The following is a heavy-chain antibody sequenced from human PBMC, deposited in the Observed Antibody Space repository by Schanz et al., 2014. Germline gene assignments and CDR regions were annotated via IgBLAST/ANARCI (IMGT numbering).Heavy chain of an antibody. CDR2: INTGSGDT. V-gene: IGHV1-18*01. J-gene: IGHJ5*02. CDR3: AKAEYDILTDSYSRLDP. D-gene: IGHD3-9*01. Sequence: QVQLVQSGAEVKKPGASVKVSCKASGYTFTSYGISWVRQAPGQGLEWMGWINTGSGDTKYSQNFQGRVTITRDTSASTAYMELRSLRSDDTAVYYCAKAEYDILTDSYSRLDPWGQGTLVTGSS. CDR1: GYTFTSYG.